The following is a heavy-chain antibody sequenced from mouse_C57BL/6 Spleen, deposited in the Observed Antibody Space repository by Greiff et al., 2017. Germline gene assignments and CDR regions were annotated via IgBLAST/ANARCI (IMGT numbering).Heavy chain of an antibody. CDR3: TRRDYDGFDY. J-gene: IGHJ2*01. D-gene: IGHD2-4*01. V-gene: IGHV5-9-1*02. Sequence: EVKLVESGEGLVKPGGFLKLSCAASGFTFSSYAMSWVRQTPEKRLEWVAYISSGGDYIYYADTVKGRFTISRDNARNTLYLQMSSLKSEDSAMYYCTRRDYDGFDYWGQGTTLTVSS. CDR1: GFTFSSYA. CDR2: ISSGGDYI.